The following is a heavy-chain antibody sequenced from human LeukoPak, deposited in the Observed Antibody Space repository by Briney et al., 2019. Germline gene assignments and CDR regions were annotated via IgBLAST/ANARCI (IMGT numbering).Heavy chain of an antibody. CDR3: ARSASITMVRGPEYYYGMDV. D-gene: IGHD3-10*01. CDR2: IIPILGIA. V-gene: IGHV1-69*04. CDR1: GGTFSSYA. Sequence: ASVQVSFKASGGTFSSYAISWVRQAPGQGLEWMGRIIPILGIANYAQKFQGRVTITADKSTSTAYMELSSLRSEDTAVYYCARSASITMVRGPEYYYGMDVWGQGTTVTVSS. J-gene: IGHJ6*02.